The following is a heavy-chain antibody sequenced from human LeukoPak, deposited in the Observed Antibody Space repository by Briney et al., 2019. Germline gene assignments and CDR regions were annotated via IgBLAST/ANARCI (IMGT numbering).Heavy chain of an antibody. Sequence: ASVKVSCKASGFTFTSSVMQWVRQARGQRLEWIGWIVVGSGNTNYAQKFQERVTITRDMSTSTAYMELSSLRSEDTAVYYCAAETYDSSGYYYFDYWGQGTLVTVSS. J-gene: IGHJ4*02. CDR2: IVVGSGNT. D-gene: IGHD3-22*01. V-gene: IGHV1-58*02. CDR1: GFTFTSSV. CDR3: AAETYDSSGYYYFDY.